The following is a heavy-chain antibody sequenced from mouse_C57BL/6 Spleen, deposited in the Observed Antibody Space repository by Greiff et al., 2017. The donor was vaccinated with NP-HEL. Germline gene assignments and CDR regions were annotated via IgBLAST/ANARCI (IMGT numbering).Heavy chain of an antibody. Sequence: QVQLQQPGAELVRPGSSVKLSCKASGYTFTSYWMDWVKQRPGQGLEWIGNIYPSDSETHYNQKFKDKATLTVDKSSITAYMQLSSLTSEDSAVDYCARERALGDAMDYWGQGTSVTGSA. D-gene: IGHD3-3*01. CDR1: GYTFTSYW. CDR3: ARERALGDAMDY. V-gene: IGHV1-61*01. J-gene: IGHJ4*01. CDR2: IYPSDSET.